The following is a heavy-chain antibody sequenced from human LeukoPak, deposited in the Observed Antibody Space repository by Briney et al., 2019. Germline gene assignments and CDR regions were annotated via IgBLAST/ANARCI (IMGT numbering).Heavy chain of an antibody. CDR1: GFTFSSYW. V-gene: IGHV3-7*01. D-gene: IGHD3-22*01. CDR3: ARDSAPYYYDSSGYDY. CDR2: IKQDGSEK. Sequence: GGSLRLSCAASGFTFSSYWMSWVRQAPGKGLEWVANIKQDGSEKYYVDSVKGRLTISRDNAKNSLYLQMNSLRAEDTAVYYCARDSAPYYYDSSGYDYWGQGTLVTVSS. J-gene: IGHJ4*02.